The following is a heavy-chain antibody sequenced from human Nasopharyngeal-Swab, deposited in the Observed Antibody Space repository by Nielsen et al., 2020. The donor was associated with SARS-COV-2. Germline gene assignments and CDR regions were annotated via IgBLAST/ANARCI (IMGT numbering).Heavy chain of an antibody. CDR2: INWNGGST. V-gene: IGHV3-20*04. CDR1: GFTFDDYG. Sequence: GESLKISCAASGFTFDDYGMSWVRQAPGKGLEWVSGINWNGGSTGYADSVKGRFTISRDNAKNSLYLQMNSLRAEDTAVYYCARTDYGSTFDPWGQGTLVTVSS. J-gene: IGHJ5*02. D-gene: IGHD4-23*01. CDR3: ARTDYGSTFDP.